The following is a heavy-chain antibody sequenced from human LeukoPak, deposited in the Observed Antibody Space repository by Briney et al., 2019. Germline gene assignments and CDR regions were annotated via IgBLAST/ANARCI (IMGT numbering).Heavy chain of an antibody. CDR1: GYTFTSYG. V-gene: IGHV1-18*01. J-gene: IGHJ3*02. CDR2: ISAYNGNT. CDR3: ARVWYQLLAVAGSSLWDI. D-gene: IGHD2-2*01. Sequence: ASVKVSCKASGYTFTSYGISWVRQAPGQGLEWIGWISAYNGNTNYAQKLQSRVTMTTDTSTSTAYMELRSLRSDDTAVYYCARVWYQLLAVAGSSLWDIWGQGTMVTVSS.